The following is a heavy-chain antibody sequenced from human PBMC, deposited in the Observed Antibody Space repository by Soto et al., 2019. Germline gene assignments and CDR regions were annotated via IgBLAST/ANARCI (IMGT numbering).Heavy chain of an antibody. CDR3: ARLGVNYGMDV. V-gene: IGHV4-39*01. Sequence: SETLSLTCTVSGGSISSSSYYWGWIRQPPGKGLEWIGSIYYSGSTYYNPSLKSRVTISVDTSKNQFSLKLSSVTAADTAVYYCARLGVNYGMDVWGQGTTVTVSS. J-gene: IGHJ6*02. CDR2: IYYSGST. CDR1: GGSISSSSYY.